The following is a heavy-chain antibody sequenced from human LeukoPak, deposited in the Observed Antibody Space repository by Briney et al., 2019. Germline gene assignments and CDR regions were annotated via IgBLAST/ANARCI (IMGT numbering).Heavy chain of an antibody. CDR2: IKSKTDGGTT. CDR3: AKGLQYYYDSSGYPRPNWFDP. D-gene: IGHD3-22*01. V-gene: IGHV3-15*01. CDR1: GFTFSNAW. Sequence: PGGSLRLSCAASGFTFSNAWMSWVRQAPGKGLEWVGRIKSKTDGGTTDYAAPVKGRFTISRDNSKNTLYLQMSSLRAEDTAVYYCAKGLQYYYDSSGYPRPNWFDPWGQGTLVTVSS. J-gene: IGHJ5*02.